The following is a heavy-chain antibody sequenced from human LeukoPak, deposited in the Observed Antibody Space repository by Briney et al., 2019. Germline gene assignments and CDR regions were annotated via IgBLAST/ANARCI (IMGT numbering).Heavy chain of an antibody. CDR3: AKAVAGLFDY. D-gene: IGHD6-19*01. Sequence: GGSLRLSCTVSGLTFSSYWMSWVRQAPGKGLEWVAVISYDGSNKYYADSVKGRFTISRDNSKNTLYLQMNSVRAEDTAVYYCAKAVAGLFDYWGQGTLVTVSS. J-gene: IGHJ4*02. CDR2: ISYDGSNK. CDR1: GLTFSSYW. V-gene: IGHV3-30*18.